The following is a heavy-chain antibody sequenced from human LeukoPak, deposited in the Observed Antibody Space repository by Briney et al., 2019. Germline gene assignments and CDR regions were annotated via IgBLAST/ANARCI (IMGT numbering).Heavy chain of an antibody. J-gene: IGHJ3*02. D-gene: IGHD6-13*01. CDR1: GGSISSSSYN. Sequence: SETLSLTCTVSGGSISSSSYNWGWIRQPPGKGLDWIGSIYYSGSTYYNPSLKSRVTISVDTSMNQFSLKLSSVTAADTAVYYCARSKYSSSLSLFGIWGQGTMVTVSS. V-gene: IGHV4-39*01. CDR3: ARSKYSSSLSLFGI. CDR2: IYYSGST.